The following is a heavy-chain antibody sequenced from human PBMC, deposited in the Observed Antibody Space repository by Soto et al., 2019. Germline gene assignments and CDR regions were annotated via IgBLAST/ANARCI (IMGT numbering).Heavy chain of an antibody. Sequence: GGSLRLSCAASGDTLSSNAMSWIRQAPGKGLEWVSAISGSGGRTYYADSVKGRFPISRDNSKNTLYLQMNSLRAEDTAVYYCAKDFRDIVVVVAAKDYYYMDVWGKGTTVTVSS. D-gene: IGHD2-15*01. CDR3: AKDFRDIVVVVAAKDYYYMDV. CDR2: ISGSGGRT. V-gene: IGHV3-23*01. J-gene: IGHJ6*03. CDR1: GDTLSSNA.